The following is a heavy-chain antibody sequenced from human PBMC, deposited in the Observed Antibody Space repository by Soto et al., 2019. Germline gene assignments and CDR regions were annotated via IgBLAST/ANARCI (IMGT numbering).Heavy chain of an antibody. CDR2: IIPILGIA. V-gene: IGHV1-69*08. CDR3: ARDGHTIEDDY. J-gene: IGHJ4*02. CDR1: GGTFSSYT. Sequence: QVQLVQSGAEVKKPGSSVKVSCKASGGTFSSYTISWVRQAPGQGLEWMGRIIPILGIANYAQKFQGRVTSTEXKSTSTAYMELSSLRSEDTAVYYCARDGHTIEDDYWGQGTLVTVSS.